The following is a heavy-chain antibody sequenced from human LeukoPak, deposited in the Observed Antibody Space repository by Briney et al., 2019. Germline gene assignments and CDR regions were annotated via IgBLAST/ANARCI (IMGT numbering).Heavy chain of an antibody. CDR3: ARFGLTHNCSGGSCWDGVVS. CDR1: GYTFTSYG. V-gene: IGHV1-69*04. CDR2: IIPILGVA. D-gene: IGHD2-15*01. Sequence: GASVKVSCKASGYTFTSYGISWVRQAPGQGLEWMGRIIPILGVANLAQKFQGRVSITADKSTSTAYMELSSLRSEDTAAYYCARFGLTHNCSGGSCWDGVVSWGQGTLVTVSS. J-gene: IGHJ5*01.